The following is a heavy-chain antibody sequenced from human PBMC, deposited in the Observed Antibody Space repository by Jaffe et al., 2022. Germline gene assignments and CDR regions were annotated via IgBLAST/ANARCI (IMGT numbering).Heavy chain of an antibody. V-gene: IGHV4-38-2*01. D-gene: IGHD3-16*01. J-gene: IGHJ4*02. Sequence: QVQLQESGPGLVKPSETLSLTCAVSGYSITSGYYWGWIRQSPGKGLEWIGSIYHSGSTYYNPSLKSRVTISVDTSKNQFSLKLSSVTAADTAVYYCARLLGGSYAFGYWGQGTLVTVSS. CDR3: ARLLGGSYAFGY. CDR1: GYSITSGYY. CDR2: IYHSGST.